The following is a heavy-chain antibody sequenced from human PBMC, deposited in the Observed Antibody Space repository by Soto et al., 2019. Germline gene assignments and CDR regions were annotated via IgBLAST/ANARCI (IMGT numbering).Heavy chain of an antibody. D-gene: IGHD3-3*01. CDR2: LYYSGST. Sequence: QLPLQESGPGLVKPSETLSLTCTVSGGSISSSSYYWGWIRQPPGKGLEWIGSLYYSGSTYYNPSLKSLVTISVDTGKNQCSPKLSSVTAADTAVYYCARSQFLEWLYYYWGQGTLVTVSS. CDR1: GGSISSSSYY. CDR3: ARSQFLEWLYYY. V-gene: IGHV4-39*01. J-gene: IGHJ4*02.